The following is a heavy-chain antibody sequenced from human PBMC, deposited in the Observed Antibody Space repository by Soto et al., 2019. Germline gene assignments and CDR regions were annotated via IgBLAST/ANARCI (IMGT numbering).Heavy chain of an antibody. D-gene: IGHD3-10*01. CDR2: IIPILGIA. CDR1: GGTFSSYT. CDR3: ATALTLMVRGGIDI. Sequence: ASVKVSCKASGGTFSSYTISWVRQAPGQGLEWMGRIIPILGIANYAQKFQGRVTITADKSTSTAYMELSSLRSEDTAVYYCATALTLMVRGGIDIWGQGTMVTVSS. J-gene: IGHJ3*02. V-gene: IGHV1-69*02.